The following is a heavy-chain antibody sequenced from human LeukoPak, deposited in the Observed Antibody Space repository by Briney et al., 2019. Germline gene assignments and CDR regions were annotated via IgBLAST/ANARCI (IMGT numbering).Heavy chain of an antibody. CDR2: INHSGST. CDR3: ARGVNYGDYYDY. D-gene: IGHD4-17*01. V-gene: IGHV4-34*01. CDR1: GGSFSGYY. J-gene: IGHJ4*02. Sequence: PSETLSLTCAVYGGSFSGYYWSWIRQPPGKGLEWIGEINHSGSTNYNPSLKSRVTISVDTSKTQFSLKLSSVTAADTAVYYCARGVNYGDYYDYWGQGTLVTVSS.